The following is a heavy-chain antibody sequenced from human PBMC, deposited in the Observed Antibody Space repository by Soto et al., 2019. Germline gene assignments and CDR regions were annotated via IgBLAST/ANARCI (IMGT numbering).Heavy chain of an antibody. Sequence: QVQLVQSGAEVKKPGSSVKVSCKASGGTFSSYAISWVRQAPGQGLEWMGGIIPIFGTANYAQKFQGRVTITAEKSTSTAYMELSSLRSEDTAVYYCARGGGRVRGDIIPGMDVWGQGTTVTVSS. D-gene: IGHD3-10*01. CDR3: ARGGGRVRGDIIPGMDV. V-gene: IGHV1-69*06. CDR1: GGTFSSYA. J-gene: IGHJ6*02. CDR2: IIPIFGTA.